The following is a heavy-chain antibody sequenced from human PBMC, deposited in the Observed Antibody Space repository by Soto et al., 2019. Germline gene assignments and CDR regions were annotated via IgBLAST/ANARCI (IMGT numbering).Heavy chain of an antibody. CDR1: GGSISSYY. CDR3: ACTTSRGMTTVTKIDY. D-gene: IGHD4-17*01. V-gene: IGHV4-59*08. J-gene: IGHJ4*02. CDR2: IYYSGST. Sequence: QVQLQESGPGLVKPSETLSLTCTVSGGSISSYYWSWIRQPPGKGLEWIGYIYYSGSTNYNPSLNSRVTISVDTSKNQFSLKLSSVTAADTAVYYCACTTSRGMTTVTKIDYWGQGTLVTVSS.